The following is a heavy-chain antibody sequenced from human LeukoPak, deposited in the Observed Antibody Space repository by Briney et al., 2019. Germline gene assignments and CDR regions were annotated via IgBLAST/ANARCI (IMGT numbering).Heavy chain of an antibody. J-gene: IGHJ4*02. CDR1: RFTFSSYG. D-gene: IGHD3-10*01. CDR2: ISGSGGST. V-gene: IGHV3-23*01. CDR3: ARESGLTMVRGTFDY. Sequence: GGSLRLSCAASRFTFSSYGMSWVRQAPGKGLEWVSSISGSGGSTSYADSVKGRFTISRDDSKNTLYLQTNSLRAEDTAVYYCARESGLTMVRGTFDYWGQGTLVTVSS.